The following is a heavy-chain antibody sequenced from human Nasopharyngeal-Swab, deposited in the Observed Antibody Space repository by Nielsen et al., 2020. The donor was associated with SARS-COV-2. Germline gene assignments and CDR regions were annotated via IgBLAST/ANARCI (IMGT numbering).Heavy chain of an antibody. V-gene: IGHV1-3*01. CDR3: VRDDGSIWLIDK. CDR2: ITAGNGNT. J-gene: IGHJ4*02. Sequence: WVRQAPGQRLEWMGWITAGNGNTQYSQKFHDRLTLTSDTSANTAYMDLSSLRSEDTAVYYCVRDDGSIWLIDKWGQGTLVTVSS. D-gene: IGHD5-12*01.